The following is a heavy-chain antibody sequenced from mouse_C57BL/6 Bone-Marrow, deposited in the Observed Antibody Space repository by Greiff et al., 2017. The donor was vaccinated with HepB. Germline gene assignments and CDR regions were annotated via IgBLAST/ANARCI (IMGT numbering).Heavy chain of an antibody. D-gene: IGHD1-1*01. CDR1: GYTFTSYG. CDR2: IYPRSGNT. J-gene: IGHJ3*01. V-gene: IGHV1-81*01. CDR3: ARSYGSSWGFAY. Sequence: VKLVESGAELARPGASVKLSCKASGYTFTSYGISWVKQRTGQGLEWIGEIYPRSGNTYYNEKFKGKATLTADKSSSTAYMELRSLTSEDSAVYFCARSYGSSWGFAYWGQGTLVTVSA.